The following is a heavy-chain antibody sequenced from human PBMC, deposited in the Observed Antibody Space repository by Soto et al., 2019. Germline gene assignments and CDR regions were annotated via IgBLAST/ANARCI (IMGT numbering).Heavy chain of an antibody. CDR2: IIPIFGTA. Sequence: QVQLVQSGAEVKKPGSSVKVSCRASGGTFSSYAISWVRQAPGQGLEWMGGIIPIFGTANYAQKFQGRVKITADESTSTAYMELSSLRSEDTAVYYCARAPPYYDSSGYYDPFDIWGQGTMVTVSS. CDR1: GGTFSSYA. J-gene: IGHJ3*02. CDR3: ARAPPYYDSSGYYDPFDI. V-gene: IGHV1-69*01. D-gene: IGHD3-22*01.